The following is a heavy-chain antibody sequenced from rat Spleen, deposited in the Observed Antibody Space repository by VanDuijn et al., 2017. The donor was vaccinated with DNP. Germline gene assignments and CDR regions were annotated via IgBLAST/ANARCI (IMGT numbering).Heavy chain of an antibody. J-gene: IGHJ3*01. CDR2: TSFNGGNT. CDR3: ASLNDGRRDWFVH. CDR1: GFTFSDHH. Sequence: EVLLVESGGGLVQPGRSVRLSCTASGFTFSDHHMAWVRQAPTTGLEWVASTSFNGGNTYYRESVKGRFTISRDNAKNTLYLQMDSLRSEETATYYCASLNDGRRDWFVHWGQGTLVTVSS. V-gene: IGHV5S11*01. D-gene: IGHD1-11*01.